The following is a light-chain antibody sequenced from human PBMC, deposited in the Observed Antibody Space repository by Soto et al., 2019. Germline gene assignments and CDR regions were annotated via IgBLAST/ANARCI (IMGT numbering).Light chain of an antibody. CDR1: QGIRND. V-gene: IGKV1-6*01. Sequence: AIQMTQSPSSLSASVGDRVTITCRASQGIRNDLGWYQQKPGKAPKLLIYDASSFQSGVPSRFTGSGSGTDFTLTITSLQPEDFATYYCLQDYNYPYTFGQGTKLEFK. J-gene: IGKJ2*01. CDR3: LQDYNYPYT. CDR2: DAS.